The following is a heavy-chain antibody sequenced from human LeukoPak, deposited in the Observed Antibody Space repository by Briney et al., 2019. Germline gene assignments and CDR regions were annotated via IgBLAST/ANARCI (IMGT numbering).Heavy chain of an antibody. V-gene: IGHV4-39*07. CDR2: IYYSGST. CDR3: ASWVVPAATGRVPPQHFDD. Sequence: PSETLSLTCAVAGGSISSSSYYWGWIRQPPGKGLEWIGSIYYSGSTNYNPSLKSRVTISVDTSKNQLYLKLSCVTAADTAVYYCASWVVPAATGRVPPQHFDDWGQGTLVTVSS. D-gene: IGHD2-2*01. J-gene: IGHJ4*02. CDR1: GGSISSSSYY.